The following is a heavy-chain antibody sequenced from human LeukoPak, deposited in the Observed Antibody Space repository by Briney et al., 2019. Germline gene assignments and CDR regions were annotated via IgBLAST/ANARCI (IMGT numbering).Heavy chain of an antibody. CDR3: AKSLVVPAYYYYMDV. J-gene: IGHJ6*03. V-gene: IGHV1-69*05. D-gene: IGHD2-2*01. Sequence: SVKVSCKASGGTFSSYAISWVRQAPGQGLEWMGGIIPFFGTANYAQKFQGRVTITTDESTSTAYMELSSLRSEDTAVYYCAKSLVVPAYYYYMDVWGKGTTVTVSS. CDR2: IIPFFGTA. CDR1: GGTFSSYA.